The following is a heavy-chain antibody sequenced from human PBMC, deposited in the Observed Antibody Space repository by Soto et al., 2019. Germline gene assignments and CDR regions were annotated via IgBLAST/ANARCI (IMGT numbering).Heavy chain of an antibody. CDR2: SIPIFGTA. CDR1: GGTFSSYA. Sequence: QVQLVQSGAEVKKPGSSVKVSCKASGGTFSSYAISWVRQAPGQGLEWMGGSIPIFGTANYAQKFQGRVTITADESTSTAYMELSSLRSEDTAVYYCATVVTVVKSFHYWYFDLWGRGTLVPVSS. CDR3: ATVVTVVKSFHYWYFDL. V-gene: IGHV1-69*12. D-gene: IGHD2-15*01. J-gene: IGHJ2*01.